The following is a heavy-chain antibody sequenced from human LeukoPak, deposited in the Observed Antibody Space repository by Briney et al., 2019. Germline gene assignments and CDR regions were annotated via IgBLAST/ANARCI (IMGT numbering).Heavy chain of an antibody. Sequence: SQTLSLTCAISGDSVSSNSAAWNWIRQSPSRGLEWLGRTYYRSKWYNDYAVSVKSRITINPDTSKNQFSLQLNSVTPEDTAVYYCARDEGIAAAGKYAFDIWGQGTMVTVSS. CDR3: ARDEGIAAAGKYAFDI. CDR1: GDSVSSNSAA. D-gene: IGHD6-13*01. CDR2: TYYRSKWYN. J-gene: IGHJ3*02. V-gene: IGHV6-1*01.